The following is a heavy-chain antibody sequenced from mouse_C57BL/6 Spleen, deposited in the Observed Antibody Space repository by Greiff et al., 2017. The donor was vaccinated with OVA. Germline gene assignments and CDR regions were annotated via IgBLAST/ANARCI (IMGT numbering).Heavy chain of an antibody. D-gene: IGHD1-1*01. Sequence: QVQLQQSGAELVRPGASVKLSCKASVYTFTDYYINWVKQRPGQGLEWIARIYPGSGNTYYNEKFKGKATLTAEKSSSTAYMQLSSLTSEDSAVYFCARDYYGSSPAWFAYWGQGTLVTVSA. CDR3: ARDYYGSSPAWFAY. J-gene: IGHJ3*01. CDR2: IYPGSGNT. V-gene: IGHV1-76*01. CDR1: VYTFTDYY.